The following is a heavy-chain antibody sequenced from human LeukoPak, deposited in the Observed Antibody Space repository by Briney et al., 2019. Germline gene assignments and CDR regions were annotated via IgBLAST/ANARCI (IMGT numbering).Heavy chain of an antibody. Sequence: GGSLRLSCAASGLGFGSFWMSWVRQAPGKGLEGVANINQDGREKDYVDSVKARFTISRDNAKNSLYLQMNSLRAEDTAVYYCARGEGYSGHADWGQGTLVTVSS. D-gene: IGHD5-12*01. J-gene: IGHJ4*02. V-gene: IGHV3-7*04. CDR1: GLGFGSFW. CDR3: ARGEGYSGHAD. CDR2: INQDGREK.